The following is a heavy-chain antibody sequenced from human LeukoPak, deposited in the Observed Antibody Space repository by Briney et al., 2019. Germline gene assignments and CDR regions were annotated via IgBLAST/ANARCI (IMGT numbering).Heavy chain of an antibody. J-gene: IGHJ6*03. CDR3: ARVIGVPYMDV. D-gene: IGHD1-1*01. V-gene: IGHV3-48*04. Sequence: GGSLRLSCAASGFTFSSYWMSWVRQAPGKGLEWVSYISSSGSTIYYADSVKGRFTISRDNAKNSLYLQMNSLRAEDTAVYYCARVIGVPYMDVWGKGTTVTVSS. CDR1: GFTFSSYW. CDR2: ISSSGSTI.